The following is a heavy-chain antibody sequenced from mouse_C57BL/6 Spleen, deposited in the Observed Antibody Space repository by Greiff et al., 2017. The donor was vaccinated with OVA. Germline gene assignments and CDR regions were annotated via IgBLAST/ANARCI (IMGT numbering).Heavy chain of an antibody. CDR3: ARDYDYDKGYAMDY. J-gene: IGHJ4*01. V-gene: IGHV1-72*01. CDR1: GYTFTSYW. CDR2: IDPNSGGT. D-gene: IGHD2-4*01. Sequence: QVHVKQSGAELVKPGASVKLSCKASGYTFTSYWMHWVKQRPGRGLEWIGRIDPNSGGTKYNEKFKSKATLTVDKPSSTAYMQLSSLTSEDSAVYYCARDYDYDKGYAMDYWGQGTSVTVSS.